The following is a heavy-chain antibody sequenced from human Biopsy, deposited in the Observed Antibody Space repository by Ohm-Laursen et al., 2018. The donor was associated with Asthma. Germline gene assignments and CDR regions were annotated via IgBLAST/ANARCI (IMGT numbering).Heavy chain of an antibody. V-gene: IGHV1-69*01. Sequence: ESSVKVSCKASGDSFSNYAISWVRQAPGQGLEWMGGLIPVLGTPDHAQKFQGRVTITADESTSTAYMELSSLSSEDTAVYYCARGYSGSDRIVYYYSGLEVWGQGTTVTVSS. CDR3: ARGYSGSDRIVYYYSGLEV. J-gene: IGHJ6*02. CDR2: LIPVLGTP. D-gene: IGHD5-12*01. CDR1: GDSFSNYA.